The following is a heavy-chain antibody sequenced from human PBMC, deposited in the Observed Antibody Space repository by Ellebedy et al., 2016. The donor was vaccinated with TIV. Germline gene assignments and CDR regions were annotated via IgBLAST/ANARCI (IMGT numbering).Heavy chain of an antibody. J-gene: IGHJ6*02. CDR2: IYPYYSDA. CDR1: GYIFGSYW. CDR3: ARAKGDTSGPYYFYGMDV. V-gene: IGHV5-51*01. Sequence: GESLKISCKGSGYIFGSYWIGWVRQMPGKGLEWVGIIYPYYSDAKYGPSFQGRVTLSADKSTSTASLQWSSLKASDTAMYYCARAKGDTSGPYYFYGMDVWGQGTTVTVSS. D-gene: IGHD3-3*01.